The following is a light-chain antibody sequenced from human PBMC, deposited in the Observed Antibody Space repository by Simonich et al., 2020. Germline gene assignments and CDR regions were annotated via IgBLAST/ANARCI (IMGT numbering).Light chain of an antibody. CDR3: CSYAGSYTLV. V-gene: IGLV2-14*01. CDR1: SSDVGGYNY. J-gene: IGLJ2*01. CDR2: DVS. Sequence: QSALTPPASVSGSPGQSITISCTGTSSDVGGYNYVSWYQQHPGKAPKLMIYDVSKRPSGVSNRFSGSKSGNTASLTISGLQAEDEADYYCCSYAGSYTLVFGGGTKLTVL.